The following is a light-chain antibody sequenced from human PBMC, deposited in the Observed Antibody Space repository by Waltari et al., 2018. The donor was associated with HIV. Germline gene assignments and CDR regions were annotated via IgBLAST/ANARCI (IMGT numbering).Light chain of an antibody. Sequence: SALTQPAPVSRSPGQSITIPCPGPSTDTGTYNYVSCYHPHPGKAPKLMIYDVSKRPSGVSNRFSGSKSGTTASLTISGLQAEDEADYYCSAYAGSSTPVVFGGGTKLTVL. CDR3: SAYAGSSTPVV. V-gene: IGLV2-14*01. CDR2: DVS. CDR1: STDTGTYNY. J-gene: IGLJ2*01.